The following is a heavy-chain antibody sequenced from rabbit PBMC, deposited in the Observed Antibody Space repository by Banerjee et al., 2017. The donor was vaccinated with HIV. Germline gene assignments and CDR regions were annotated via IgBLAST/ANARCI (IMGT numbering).Heavy chain of an antibody. CDR1: GIDFSSNA. J-gene: IGHJ4*01. D-gene: IGHD4-1*01. CDR3: ARDLAGVIGWNFDL. CDR2: IDSNDRT. Sequence: QEQLVESGGGLVQPGGSLTLSCKASGIDFSSNAMCWVRQAPGKGLEWIGCIDSNDRTYYASWAKGRFTISTTSSTTVTLQMTSLTAADTATYFCARDLAGVIGWNFDLWGLGTLVTVS. V-gene: IGHV1S45*01.